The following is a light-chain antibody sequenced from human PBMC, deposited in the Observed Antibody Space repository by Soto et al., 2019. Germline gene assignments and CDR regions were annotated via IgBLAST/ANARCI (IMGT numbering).Light chain of an antibody. CDR2: GNN. V-gene: IGLV1-40*01. Sequence: QLVLTQPPSVSGAPGQRVTISCTGSSSNIGAGYDVHYYQQLPGRAPKLLIYGNNNRPSGVPDRFSGSKSGTSASLAITGLRADDEADYYCQSYDISLSGFVFGTGTKVTVL. J-gene: IGLJ1*01. CDR3: QSYDISLSGFV. CDR1: SSNIGAGYD.